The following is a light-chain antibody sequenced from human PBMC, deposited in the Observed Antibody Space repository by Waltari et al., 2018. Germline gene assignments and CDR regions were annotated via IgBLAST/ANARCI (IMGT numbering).Light chain of an antibody. Sequence: EIGLTQSPATLSLSPGERATLSCRAGQSVSGYLAWYQQKPGQAPRLLIYDASHRATGIPARFSGSGSGTDFTLTISSLEPEDFAVYYCQQRSSWPLTFGQGTRLEIK. CDR2: DAS. CDR3: QQRSSWPLT. CDR1: QSVSGY. V-gene: IGKV3-11*01. J-gene: IGKJ5*01.